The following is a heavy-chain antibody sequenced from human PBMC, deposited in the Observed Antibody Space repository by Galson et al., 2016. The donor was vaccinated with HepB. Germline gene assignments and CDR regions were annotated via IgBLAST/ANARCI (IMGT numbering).Heavy chain of an antibody. CDR1: GFTFSSYS. CDR3: ASGYSYGYFYY. CDR2: ISSSSSYI. D-gene: IGHD5-18*01. V-gene: IGHV3-21*01. J-gene: IGHJ4*02. Sequence: SLRLSCAASGFTFSSYSMNWVRQAPGKGLEWVSSISSSSSYIYYADSVKGRFTISRDNSKNSLYLQMNSLRAEDTAVYYCASGYSYGYFYYWGQGTLVTVSS.